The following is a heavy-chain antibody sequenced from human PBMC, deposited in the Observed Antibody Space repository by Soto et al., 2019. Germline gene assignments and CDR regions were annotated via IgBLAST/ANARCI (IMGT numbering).Heavy chain of an antibody. Sequence: QVQLVQSGAEVKKPGYSVKVSCKASGGTFSSYAISWVRQAPGQGLEWMGGIIPIFGTANYAQKFQGRVTITADESTSPDYMELSSLRSEDTAVYYCAGGGAFYRILDTAIYYGMDVWGQGTTVPVSS. V-gene: IGHV1-69*01. CDR2: IIPIFGTA. CDR3: AGGGAFYRILDTAIYYGMDV. CDR1: GGTFSSYA. D-gene: IGHD5-18*01. J-gene: IGHJ6*02.